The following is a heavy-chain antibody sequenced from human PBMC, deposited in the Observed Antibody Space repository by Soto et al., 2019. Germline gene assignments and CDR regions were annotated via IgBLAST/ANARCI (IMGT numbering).Heavy chain of an antibody. J-gene: IGHJ6*03. D-gene: IGHD3-10*01. CDR3: ARMVRGSNIDYYYYMDV. CDR1: GYTFSSHG. V-gene: IGHV1-18*01. Sequence: QVRLVQSGAEVKKPGASVKVSCKASGYTFSSHGITWLRQAPGQGLEWMGWISASNGDTNYAQRLQGRVTVTTDTCTTTSYLELRSLRSEDTAVYYCARMVRGSNIDYYYYMDVWGKGTTVTVSS. CDR2: ISASNGDT.